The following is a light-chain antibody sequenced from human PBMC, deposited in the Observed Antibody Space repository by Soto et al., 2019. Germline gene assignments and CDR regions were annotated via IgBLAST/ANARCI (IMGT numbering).Light chain of an antibody. V-gene: IGKV1-27*01. CDR3: QKYDTAPFT. CDR2: AAS. Sequence: DVQMTQSPSSLSASVGDTVTITCRASQGIAFYLAWFQQRPGKAPNLLISAASNLQSGVPSQFSGSGSGTDFTLTISSLQPEDVATYYCQKYDTAPFTFGPG. J-gene: IGKJ3*01. CDR1: QGIAFY.